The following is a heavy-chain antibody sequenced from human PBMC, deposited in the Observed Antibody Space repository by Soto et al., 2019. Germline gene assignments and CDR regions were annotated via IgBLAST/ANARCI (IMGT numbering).Heavy chain of an antibody. CDR1: GFTFSSYA. CDR3: ARVMGVGYFDP. D-gene: IGHD2-15*01. V-gene: IGHV3-21*01. J-gene: IGHJ5*02. Sequence: EVQLLESGGGLVQPGGSLRLSCAASGFTFSSYAMSWVRQAPGKGLEWVSAISSSSSYIYYADSVKGRFTISRDNAKNSLYLQMNSLRAEDTAVYYCARVMGVGYFDPWGQGTLVTVSS. CDR2: ISSSSSYI.